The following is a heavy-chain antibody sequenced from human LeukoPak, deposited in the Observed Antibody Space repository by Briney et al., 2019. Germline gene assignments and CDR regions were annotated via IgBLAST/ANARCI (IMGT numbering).Heavy chain of an antibody. CDR1: GGSISSYY. J-gene: IGHJ4*02. Sequence: SETLSLTCTVSGGSISSYYWSWLRQPTGEGLEWIGRIYASGSTNYHPSLKSRVTLSVNTSKNQFSLKLSSVTAADTAVYYCARGYCSSTSCLPFDYWGQGTLVTVSS. CDR2: IYASGST. V-gene: IGHV4-4*07. D-gene: IGHD2-2*01. CDR3: ARGYCSSTSCLPFDY.